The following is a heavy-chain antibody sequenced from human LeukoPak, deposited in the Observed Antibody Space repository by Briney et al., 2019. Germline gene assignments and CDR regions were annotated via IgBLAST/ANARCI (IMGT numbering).Heavy chain of an antibody. Sequence: GGSLRLSCVVSGFTLSNYGMSWVRQAPGKGLEWVSGISERGGRTNYADSVKGRFIISRDTSKITVYLQMNTLRVEHTAVYFCAKRGIVIRAVIIIGFHKEAYYFDYWGQGILVTVSS. V-gene: IGHV3-23*01. D-gene: IGHD3-10*01. CDR1: GFTLSNYG. CDR3: AKRGIVIRAVIIIGFHKEAYYFDY. CDR2: ISERGGRT. J-gene: IGHJ4*02.